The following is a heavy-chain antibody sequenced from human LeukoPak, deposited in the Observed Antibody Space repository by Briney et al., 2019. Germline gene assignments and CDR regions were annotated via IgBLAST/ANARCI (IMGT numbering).Heavy chain of an antibody. CDR3: ARSFKGYYDY. CDR1: AFTFSSYA. D-gene: IGHD1-26*01. J-gene: IGHJ4*02. Sequence: GGSLRPSCAASAFTFSSYAMDWVRQAPGKGLEYVSAISSDGKSAYYANSVRGRFTISRDNSKNTLYLQMGNLRAEDMAVYYCARSFKGYYDYWGQGTLVTVSS. V-gene: IGHV3-64*01. CDR2: ISSDGKSA.